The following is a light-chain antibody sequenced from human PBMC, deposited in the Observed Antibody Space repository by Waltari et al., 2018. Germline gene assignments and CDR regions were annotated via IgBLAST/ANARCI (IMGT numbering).Light chain of an antibody. J-gene: IGLJ3*02. V-gene: IGLV8-61*01. CDR1: SGSLSSTSY. Sequence: QTVVTQEPSLSVSPAGPVTLTCAFRSGSLSSTSYASWYQQSPGQTPRTLVYKANIRSSGVPDRFSGSVLGNKAVLIITGAQAEDESTYYCLLYMGSGIWVFGGGTKLTVL. CDR3: LLYMGSGIWV. CDR2: KAN.